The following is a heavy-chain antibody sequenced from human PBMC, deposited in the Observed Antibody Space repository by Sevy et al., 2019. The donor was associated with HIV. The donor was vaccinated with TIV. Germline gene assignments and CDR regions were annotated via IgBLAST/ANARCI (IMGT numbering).Heavy chain of an antibody. Sequence: SETLSLTCTVSGDSISNNDYYWAWIRQPPGKGPDWIGSIYYSGSTYYTPSLKSRVTISVDTSKNQFSLKLRSVTAADTAVYYCAREGPRIAQFDYWGQGTLVTVSS. J-gene: IGHJ4*02. CDR2: IYYSGST. D-gene: IGHD6-13*01. CDR1: GDSISNNDYY. V-gene: IGHV4-39*02. CDR3: AREGPRIAQFDY.